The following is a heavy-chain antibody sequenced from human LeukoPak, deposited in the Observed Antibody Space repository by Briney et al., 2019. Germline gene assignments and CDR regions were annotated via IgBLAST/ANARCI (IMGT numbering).Heavy chain of an antibody. D-gene: IGHD3-9*01. CDR1: GITFNCGG. CDR2: IGRQGDSDAT. J-gene: IGHJ4*02. CDR3: AGDYNFLTGLNY. V-gene: IGHV3-73*01. Sequence: GWPLRLSGASAGITFNCGGLHCLRPACEKGLWWLARIGRQGDSDATRYAASLKGKFTISRVDSRNTAYLQMNSLKTEDTAVYYCAGDYNFLTGLNYWGQGTLVTVSS.